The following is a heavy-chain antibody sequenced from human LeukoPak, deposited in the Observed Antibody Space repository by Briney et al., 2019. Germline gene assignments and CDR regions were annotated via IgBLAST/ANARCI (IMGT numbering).Heavy chain of an antibody. CDR1: GFTFSSYS. CDR2: ISSSSSYI. CDR3: ARVRIRSSSSAGYFDY. D-gene: IGHD6-6*01. V-gene: IGHV3-21*01. J-gene: IGHJ4*02. Sequence: PGGSLRLSCAASGFTFSSYSMNWVRQAPGKGLEWVSSISSSSSYIYYADSVKGRFTISRDNAKNSLYLQMNSLRAEDTAVYYCARVRIRSSSSAGYFDYWGQGTLVTVSS.